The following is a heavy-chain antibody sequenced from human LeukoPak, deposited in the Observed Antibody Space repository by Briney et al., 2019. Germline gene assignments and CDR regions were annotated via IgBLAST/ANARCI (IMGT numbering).Heavy chain of an antibody. V-gene: IGHV3-7*01. CDR2: IKQDGNEK. Sequence: PGGSLRLSCAASGFTFSTYWMSWVRQAPGKGLEWVANIKQDGNEKYYVDSVKGRFTISRDNAKNSLYLQMNSLRAEDTAVYYCARVSSHGSGGYYNPWIDYWGQGTLVTVSS. CDR1: GFTFSTYW. J-gene: IGHJ4*02. CDR3: ARVSSHGSGGYYNPWIDY. D-gene: IGHD3-10*01.